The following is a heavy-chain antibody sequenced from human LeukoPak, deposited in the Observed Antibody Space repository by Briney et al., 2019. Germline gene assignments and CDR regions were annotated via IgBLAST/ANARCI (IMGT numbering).Heavy chain of an antibody. CDR1: GFTFSSYG. CDR2: IRYDGSNK. Sequence: GGSLRLSCAASGFTFSSYGMHWVRQAPGKGLEWVAFIRYDGSNKYYADSVKGRFTISRDNSKNTLYLQMNSLRAEDTAVYYCAKDATITMVRGVINWFDPWGQGTLVTVYS. J-gene: IGHJ5*01. D-gene: IGHD3-10*01. CDR3: AKDATITMVRGVINWFDP. V-gene: IGHV3-30*02.